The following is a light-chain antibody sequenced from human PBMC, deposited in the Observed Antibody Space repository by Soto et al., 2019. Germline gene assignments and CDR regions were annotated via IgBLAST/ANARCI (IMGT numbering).Light chain of an antibody. V-gene: IGKV3-20*01. CDR3: HQYSSSPWT. Sequence: EIVLTQSPGTLSLSPGERASLSCRASQSVGSNYLAWYQQKPGQAPRLLIDGASRRATGIPDRFSGSGSGTDFTLTISRLEPDDFAVYYCHQYSSSPWTLGQGTKVEIK. J-gene: IGKJ1*01. CDR1: QSVGSNY. CDR2: GAS.